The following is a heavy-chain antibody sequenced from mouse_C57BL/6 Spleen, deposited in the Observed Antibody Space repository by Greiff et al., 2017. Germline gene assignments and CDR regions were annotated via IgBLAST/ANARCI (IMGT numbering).Heavy chain of an antibody. V-gene: IGHV5-17*01. J-gene: IGHJ4*01. CDR2: ISSCSSTI. CDR1: GFTFSDYG. D-gene: IGHD2-4*01. Sequence: DVLLVESGGGLVKPGGSLKLSCAASGFTFSDYGMHWVRQAPEKGLEWIAYISSCSSTIYYADTVKGRFTIPRDNAKNTLFLQMTSLRSEDTAMYYCARGYYDYDNAMDYWGQGTSVTVSS. CDR3: ARGYYDYDNAMDY.